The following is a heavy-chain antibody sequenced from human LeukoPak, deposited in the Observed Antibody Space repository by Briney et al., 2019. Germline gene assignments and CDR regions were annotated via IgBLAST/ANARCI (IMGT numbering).Heavy chain of an antibody. CDR2: IYPGDSDT. CDR1: GYSFTNYW. D-gene: IGHD6-19*01. Sequence: GESLKISCKGSGYSFTNYWIGWVRQMPGKGLEWMGIIYPGDSDTRYSPSFQGQVTISADKSISTAYLQWSSLKASDTAMYYCARIGYSSGWYSVYYFDYWGQGTLVTVSS. J-gene: IGHJ4*02. CDR3: ARIGYSSGWYSVYYFDY. V-gene: IGHV5-51*01.